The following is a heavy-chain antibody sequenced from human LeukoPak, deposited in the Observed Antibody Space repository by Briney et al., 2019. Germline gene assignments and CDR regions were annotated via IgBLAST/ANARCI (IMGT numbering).Heavy chain of an antibody. D-gene: IGHD3-10*01. CDR3: AKQLWFGELLSIDY. CDR1: GYTFTGYY. J-gene: IGHJ4*02. Sequence: ASVKVSCKASGYTFTGYYMHWVRQAPGQGLEWMGWINPNSGGTNYAQKFQGRVTMTRDTSINTAYMELSRLRSDDTAVYYCAKQLWFGELLSIDYWGQGTLVTVSS. V-gene: IGHV1-2*02. CDR2: INPNSGGT.